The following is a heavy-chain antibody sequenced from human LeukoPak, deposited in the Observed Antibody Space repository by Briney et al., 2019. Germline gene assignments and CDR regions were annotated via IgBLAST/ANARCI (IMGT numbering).Heavy chain of an antibody. J-gene: IGHJ4*02. D-gene: IGHD6-19*01. CDR1: GFTFRSYG. Sequence: GGSLRLSCAASGFTFRSYGMHWVRQAPGKGLQWVAVIWYDGSNKIYADSVKGRFTISRDNSKNTLYLQVNSLRVEDTAVYYCARGGEHWLEDYWGKGTLVTVSA. CDR2: IWYDGSNK. CDR3: ARGGEHWLEDY. V-gene: IGHV3-33*01.